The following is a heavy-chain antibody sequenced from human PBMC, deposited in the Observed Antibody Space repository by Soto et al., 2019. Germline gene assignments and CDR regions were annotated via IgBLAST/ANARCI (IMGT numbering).Heavy chain of an antibody. J-gene: IGHJ6*02. D-gene: IGHD3-3*01. CDR1: GFTVSSNY. CDR3: ARGYYDFWSGPGAGGMDV. CDR2: IYSGGST. V-gene: IGHV3-53*02. Sequence: EVQLVETGGGLIQPGGSLRLSCAASGFTVSSNYMSWVRQAPGKGLEWVSVIYSGGSTYYADSVKGRFTISRDNSKNTLYLQMNSLRAEDTAVYYCARGYYDFWSGPGAGGMDVWGQGTTVTVSS.